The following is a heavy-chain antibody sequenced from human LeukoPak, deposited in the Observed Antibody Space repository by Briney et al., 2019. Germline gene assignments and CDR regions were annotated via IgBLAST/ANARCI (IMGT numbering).Heavy chain of an antibody. Sequence: ASVKVSCKASGYTFTSYYMHWVRQAPGQGLEWMGIINPSGGSTSYAQKFQGRVTMTRDTSTSTVYMELSGLRSEDTAVYYCARDRGACTSCYFWFDPWGQGTLVTVSS. V-gene: IGHV1-46*01. CDR1: GYTFTSYY. J-gene: IGHJ5*02. CDR2: INPSGGST. D-gene: IGHD2-2*01. CDR3: ARDRGACTSCYFWFDP.